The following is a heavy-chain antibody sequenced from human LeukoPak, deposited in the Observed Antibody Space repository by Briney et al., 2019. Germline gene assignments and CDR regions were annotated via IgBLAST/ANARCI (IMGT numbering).Heavy chain of an antibody. CDR2: ISSNGGST. Sequence: GSLRLSCAASGFTFSSYAMHWVRQAPGKGLEYVSAISSNGGSTYYANSVKGRFTISRDNSKNTLYLQMGSLRAEDMAVYYCARATNYYDSSGPYYFDYWGQGTLVTVSS. CDR3: ARATNYYDSSGPYYFDY. V-gene: IGHV3-64*01. J-gene: IGHJ4*02. CDR1: GFTFSSYA. D-gene: IGHD3-22*01.